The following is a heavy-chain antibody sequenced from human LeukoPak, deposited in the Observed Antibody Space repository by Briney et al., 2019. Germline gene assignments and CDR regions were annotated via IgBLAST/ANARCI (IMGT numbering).Heavy chain of an antibody. D-gene: IGHD3-10*01. Sequence: DSVKGRFTISRDNSKNTLYLQMNSLRAEDTAVYYCARDRFGTGSGSYTDAFDIWGQGTMVTVFS. CDR3: ARDRFGTGSGSYTDAFDI. J-gene: IGHJ3*02. V-gene: IGHV3-30*01.